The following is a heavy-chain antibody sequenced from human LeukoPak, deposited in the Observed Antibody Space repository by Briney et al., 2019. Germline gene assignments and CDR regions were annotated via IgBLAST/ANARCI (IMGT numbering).Heavy chain of an antibody. CDR2: MDTSGHT. CDR3: ARHWSHSVAQFGRSYWFDP. D-gene: IGHD2-15*01. CDR1: GGSISGYY. Sequence: SETLSPTCIVSGGSISGYYWSWIRQPAGKGLEWIGHMDTSGHTNYNSSLMSRVTMSVDTSKNQFSLRLTSVTAADTAVYYCARHWSHSVAQFGRSYWFDPWGQGTLVTVPS. J-gene: IGHJ5*02. V-gene: IGHV4-4*07.